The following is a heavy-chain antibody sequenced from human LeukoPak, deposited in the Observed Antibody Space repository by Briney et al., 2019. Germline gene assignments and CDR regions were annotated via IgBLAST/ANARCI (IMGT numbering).Heavy chain of an antibody. D-gene: IGHD6-19*01. CDR1: GFTFSNYW. CDR2: IDPNGRYT. V-gene: IGHV3-74*01. CDR3: VRGSTDWNGMDV. Sequence: PGGSLRLSCAASGFTFSNYWMSWVRQAPGKGLVSVSRIDPNGRYTSYADSVKGRFTISRDNAKNTLYLQMNTLGAEDTALYYCVRGSTDWNGMDVWGQGTTVTVSS. J-gene: IGHJ6*02.